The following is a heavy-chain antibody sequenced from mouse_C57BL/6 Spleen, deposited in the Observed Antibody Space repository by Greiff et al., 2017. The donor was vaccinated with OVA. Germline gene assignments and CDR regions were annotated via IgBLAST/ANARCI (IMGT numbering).Heavy chain of an antibody. D-gene: IGHD4-1*01. CDR3: TRGWDGY. CDR1: GYTFTDYE. V-gene: IGHV1-15*01. J-gene: IGHJ2*01. CDR2: IDPETGGT. Sequence: QVHVKQSGAELVRPGASVTLSCKASGYTFTDYEMHWVKQTPVHGLEWIGAIDPETGGTAYNQKFKGKAILTADKSSSTAYMELRSLTSEDSAVYYCTRGWDGYWGQGTTLTVSS.